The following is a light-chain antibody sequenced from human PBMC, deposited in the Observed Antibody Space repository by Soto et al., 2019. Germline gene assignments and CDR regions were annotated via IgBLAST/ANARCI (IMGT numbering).Light chain of an antibody. Sequence: DRVMTQSPATLSVSPGQRASLSCRARPSVANFVAWYQQKPGQAPRLLIYGAILRAAGIPARLSGSWSGTEFTLTTNSLQSEDFALYYCQQYDAWPLSFGGGTKVDIK. CDR3: QQYDAWPLS. CDR2: GAI. J-gene: IGKJ4*01. V-gene: IGKV3-15*01. CDR1: PSVANF.